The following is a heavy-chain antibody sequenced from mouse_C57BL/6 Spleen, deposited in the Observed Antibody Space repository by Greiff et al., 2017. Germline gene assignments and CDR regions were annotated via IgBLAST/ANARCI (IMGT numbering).Heavy chain of an antibody. CDR1: GYTFTSYW. V-gene: IGHV1-72*01. J-gene: IGHJ1*03. CDR3: ATITTVVAPYWCFDV. D-gene: IGHD1-1*01. Sequence: VQLQQPGAELVKPGASVKLSCKASGYTFTSYWMHWVKQRPGRGLEWIGRIDPNSGGTKYNEQFKSKATLTVDKPSSTAYMQLSSLTSEVSAVYYAATITTVVAPYWCFDVWGTGTTVTVSS. CDR2: IDPNSGGT.